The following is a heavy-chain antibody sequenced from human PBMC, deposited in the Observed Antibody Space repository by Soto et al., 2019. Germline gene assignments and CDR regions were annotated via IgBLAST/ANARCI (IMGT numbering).Heavy chain of an antibody. Sequence: EVQLVESGGALVQPGRSLRLSCAASGFTFDDYAMHWVRQAPGKGLEWVSGITWNSGSIGYGDSVKGRFTISRDNAKNSLYLQMNSLRTDDTALYYCEKMWRVRGSRDYFDYWGQGTLVTVSS. CDR3: EKMWRVRGSRDYFDY. D-gene: IGHD3-10*01. CDR1: GFTFDDYA. J-gene: IGHJ4*02. V-gene: IGHV3-9*01. CDR2: ITWNSGSI.